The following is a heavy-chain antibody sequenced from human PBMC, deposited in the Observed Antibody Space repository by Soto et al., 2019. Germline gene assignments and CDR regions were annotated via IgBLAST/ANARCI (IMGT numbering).Heavy chain of an antibody. D-gene: IGHD6-13*01. V-gene: IGHV1-2*04. CDR3: ARGQQYYFGMDG. CDR1: GYTFTGYY. CDR2: INPNSGGT. Sequence: GASVKVSCKASGYTFTGYYMHWVLQAPGQGLEWMGWINPNSGGTNYAQKFQGWVTMTRDTSISTAYMELSRLRSDDTAVYYCARGQQYYFGMDGWGKGTKVTVAS. J-gene: IGHJ6*04.